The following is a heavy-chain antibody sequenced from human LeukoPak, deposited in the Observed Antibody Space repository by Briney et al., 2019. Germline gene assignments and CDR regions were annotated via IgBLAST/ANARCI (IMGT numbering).Heavy chain of an antibody. CDR1: GFTFSTYA. CDR2: ISVTGGST. J-gene: IGHJ4*02. Sequence: GGSLRLSCAASGFTFSTYAMSWVRQAPGKGLEWVSAISVTGGSTYSADSVKGRFTISRDNSKNTLYLQMNSLRAEDTAVYYCARTGGSSWYNSGFDYWGQGTLVTVSS. CDR3: ARTGGSSWYNSGFDY. V-gene: IGHV3-23*01. D-gene: IGHD6-13*01.